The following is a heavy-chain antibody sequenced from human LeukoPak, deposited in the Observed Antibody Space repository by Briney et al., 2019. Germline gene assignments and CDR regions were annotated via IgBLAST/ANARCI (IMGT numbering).Heavy chain of an antibody. CDR3: ARVLRKHIVVVTAIPNAFDI. CDR1: GGSISSGGYY. D-gene: IGHD2-21*02. V-gene: IGHV4-31*03. Sequence: SQTLSLTCTVSGGSISSGGYYWRWIRQHPGKGLERIGYIYYSGSTYYNPPLKSRVTISVDTSKNQFSLKLSSVTAADTAVYYCARVLRKHIVVVTAIPNAFDIWGQGTMVTVSS. CDR2: IYYSGST. J-gene: IGHJ3*02.